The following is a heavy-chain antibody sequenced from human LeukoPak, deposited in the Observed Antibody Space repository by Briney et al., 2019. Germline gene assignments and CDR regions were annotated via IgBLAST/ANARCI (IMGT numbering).Heavy chain of an antibody. V-gene: IGHV1-18*01. Sequence: GASVKVSCKASGYTFTSYGISWVRQAPGQGLEWLGWMSAYNGNTNYAEKLQGRVTITTDTSTSTAYMELRSLRSDDTAVYYCARDDKSGSWSWFAPWGQGTLVTVSS. J-gene: IGHJ5*02. D-gene: IGHD1-26*01. CDR3: ARDDKSGSWSWFAP. CDR1: GYTFTSYG. CDR2: MSAYNGNT.